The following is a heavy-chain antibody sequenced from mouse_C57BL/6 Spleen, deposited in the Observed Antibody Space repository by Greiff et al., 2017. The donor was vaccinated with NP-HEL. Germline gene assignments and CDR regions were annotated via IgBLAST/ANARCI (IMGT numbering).Heavy chain of an antibody. CDR3: ARGTYYGSSYWYFDV. CDR2: IYPGDGDT. D-gene: IGHD1-1*01. J-gene: IGHJ1*03. Sequence: QVQLQQSGAELVKPGASVKISCKASGYAFSSYWMNWVKQRPGKGLEWIGQIYPGDGDTNYNGKFKGKATRTADKSSSTAYMQLSSLTSEDSAVYFCARGTYYGSSYWYFDVWGTGTTVTVSS. V-gene: IGHV1-80*01. CDR1: GYAFSSYW.